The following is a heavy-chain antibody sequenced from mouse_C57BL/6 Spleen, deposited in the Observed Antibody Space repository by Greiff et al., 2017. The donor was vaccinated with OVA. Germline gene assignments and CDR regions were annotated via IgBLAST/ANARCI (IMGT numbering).Heavy chain of an antibody. CDR3: ARLPIITTVVATEDAMDY. J-gene: IGHJ4*01. D-gene: IGHD1-1*01. CDR1: GYTFTSYW. Sequence: VQLQQPGTELVKPGASVKLSCKASGYTFTSYWMHWVKQRPGQGLEWIGNINPSNGGTNYNEKFKSKATLTVDKSSSTAYMQLSSLTSEDSAVYYCARLPIITTVVATEDAMDYWGQGTSVTVSS. V-gene: IGHV1-53*01. CDR2: INPSNGGT.